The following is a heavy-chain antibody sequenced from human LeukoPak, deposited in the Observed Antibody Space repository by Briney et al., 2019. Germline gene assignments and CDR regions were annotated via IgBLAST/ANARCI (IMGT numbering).Heavy chain of an antibody. CDR2: IYGSGIT. D-gene: IGHD3-22*01. CDR3: ARLKFYDSTGYSPGYYMDV. J-gene: IGHJ6*03. V-gene: IGHV4-4*07. CDR1: GGSIISNY. Sequence: SETLSLTCTVSGGSIISNYWSWIRHSAGRGLECIGHIYGSGITDYNPSLKSRVTMSLDTSRKQFSLRLTSVTAADTAVYYCARLKFYDSTGYSPGYYMDVWGKGTTVSVFS.